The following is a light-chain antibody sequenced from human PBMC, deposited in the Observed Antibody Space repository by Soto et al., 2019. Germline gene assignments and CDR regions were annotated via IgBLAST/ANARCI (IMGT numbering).Light chain of an antibody. V-gene: IGKV3-15*01. Sequence: EIVLTQSPGTLSLSPGERATLSCRASQSVSSSLAWYQQKPGQAPRLLIYGASTRATGIPARFSGSGSGTEFTLTISSLQSEDFAVYYCQQYNNWPLTFGQGTKVDI. CDR3: QQYNNWPLT. CDR2: GAS. J-gene: IGKJ1*01. CDR1: QSVSSS.